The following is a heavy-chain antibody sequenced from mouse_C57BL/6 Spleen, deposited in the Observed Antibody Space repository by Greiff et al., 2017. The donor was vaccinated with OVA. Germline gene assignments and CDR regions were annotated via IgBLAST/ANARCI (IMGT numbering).Heavy chain of an antibody. J-gene: IGHJ1*03. CDR2: IYPGDGDT. Sequence: VQLQQPGPELVKPGASVKISCKASGYAFSSSWMNWVKQRPGKGLEWIGRIYPGDGDTNYNGKFKGKATLTADKSSSTAYMQLSSLTSEDSAVYFCAKSFITTTIGYFDVWGTGTTVTVSS. D-gene: IGHD1-1*01. CDR3: AKSFITTTIGYFDV. V-gene: IGHV1-82*01. CDR1: GYAFSSSW.